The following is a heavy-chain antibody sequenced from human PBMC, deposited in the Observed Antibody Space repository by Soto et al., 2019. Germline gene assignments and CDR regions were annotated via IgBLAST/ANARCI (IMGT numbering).Heavy chain of an antibody. D-gene: IGHD3-9*01. CDR1: GFTVSSNY. V-gene: IGHV3-66*01. J-gene: IGHJ3*02. Sequence: GGSLRLSCAASGFTVSSNYMSWVRQAPGKGLEWVSVIYSGGSTYYADSVKGRFTISRDNSKNTLYLQMNSLRAEDTAVYYCARTSLRYFDWLNFDIWGQGTMVTVSS. CDR3: ARTSLRYFDWLNFDI. CDR2: IYSGGST.